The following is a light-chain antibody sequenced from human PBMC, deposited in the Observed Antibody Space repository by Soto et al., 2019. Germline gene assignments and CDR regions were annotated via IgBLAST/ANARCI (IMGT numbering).Light chain of an antibody. V-gene: IGLV2-14*03. CDR1: SSDVGAYNY. J-gene: IGLJ1*01. Sequence: QSVLTQPASVSGSPGQSITISCTSTSSDVGAYNYVSWYQQHPGKAPKLMIYDVNNRPSGVSNRFSGSKSGNTASLTISGLQAEDEADYYCCSYTTSSTYVFGTGTKVTV. CDR2: DVN. CDR3: CSYTTSSTYV.